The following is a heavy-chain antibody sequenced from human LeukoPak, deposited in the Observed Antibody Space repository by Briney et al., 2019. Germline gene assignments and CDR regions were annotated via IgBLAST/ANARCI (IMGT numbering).Heavy chain of an antibody. CDR1: GFTHSSNY. CDR3: ARDSLSGSFLY. CDR2: IYSGGST. Sequence: GGSLRLSCAASGFTHSSNYMSLVRQAPGKGLEWVSVIYSGGSTYYADSVKGRFTISRHNSKNTLYLQMNSLRAEDTAVYYCARDSLSGSFLYWGQGTLVTVSS. D-gene: IGHD1-26*01. J-gene: IGHJ4*02. V-gene: IGHV3-53*04.